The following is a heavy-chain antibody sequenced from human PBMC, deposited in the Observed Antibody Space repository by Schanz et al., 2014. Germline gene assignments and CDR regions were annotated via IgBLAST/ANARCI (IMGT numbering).Heavy chain of an antibody. V-gene: IGHV3-33*06. Sequence: QVQLVESGGGVVQPGRSLRLSCAASGFTFSSYGMHWVRQAPGKGLEWVAIIWYDGSNKYYADSVKGRFTISRDNSKNTLFLQMSSLRAEDTAVYYCAKDDTQVNGMDVWGQGTVVTVSS. CDR1: GFTFSSYG. J-gene: IGHJ6*02. CDR3: AKDDTQVNGMDV. CDR2: IWYDGSNK.